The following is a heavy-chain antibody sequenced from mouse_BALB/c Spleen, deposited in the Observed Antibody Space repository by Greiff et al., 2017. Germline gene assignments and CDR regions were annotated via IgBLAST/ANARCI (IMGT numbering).Heavy chain of an antibody. CDR2: INSNGGST. D-gene: IGHD2-10*02. J-gene: IGHJ3*01. Sequence: EVMLVESGGGLVQPGGSLKLSCAASGFTFSSYGMSWVRQTPDKRLELVATINSNGGSTYYPDSVKGRFTISRDNAKNTLYLQMSSLKSEDTAMYYCARDPLYGNYPFAYWGQGTLVTVSA. CDR1: GFTFSSYG. CDR3: ARDPLYGNYPFAY. V-gene: IGHV5-6-3*01.